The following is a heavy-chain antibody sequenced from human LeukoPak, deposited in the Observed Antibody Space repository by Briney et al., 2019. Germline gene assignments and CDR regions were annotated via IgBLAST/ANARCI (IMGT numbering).Heavy chain of an antibody. CDR1: GFTFTNTG. V-gene: IGHV3-15*01. Sequence: GGSLRLSCAASGFTFTNTGMTWVRQAPGKGLEWVGHIKSSSDGGTTDYAAPVKGRFTISRDDSKKTLYLQMNSLNTEDTAVYFCETALRWVQSPVNYWGQGTLVTVSS. D-gene: IGHD5-24*01. CDR3: ETALRWVQSPVNY. CDR2: IKSSSDGGTT. J-gene: IGHJ4*02.